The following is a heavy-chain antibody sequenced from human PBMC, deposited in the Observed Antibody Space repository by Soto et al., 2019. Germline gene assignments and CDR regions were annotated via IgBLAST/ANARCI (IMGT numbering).Heavy chain of an antibody. CDR2: IYWDDDK. CDR1: GFSLSTSGVG. CDR3: AHGDEAAAGTRGFDY. Sequence: QITLKESGPTLVKPTQTLTLTCTYSGFSLSTSGVGVGWIRQPPGKALESLALIYWDDDKRYSPSLKSSLTITKDTSKYQVVLTMTNMDPVDTATYYCAHGDEAAAGTRGFDYWGQGTLVTVSS. J-gene: IGHJ4*02. V-gene: IGHV2-5*02. D-gene: IGHD6-13*01.